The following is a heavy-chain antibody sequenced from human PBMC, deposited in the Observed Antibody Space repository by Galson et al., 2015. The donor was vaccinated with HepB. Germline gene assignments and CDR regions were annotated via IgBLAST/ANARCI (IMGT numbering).Heavy chain of an antibody. J-gene: IGHJ4*02. CDR3: ARGVRNYLYSDN. CDR2: MNPNSGNT. CDR1: GYTFSSYD. Sequence: SVKVSCKAFGYTFSSYDVTWVRQASGQGLEWMGWMNPNSGNTGYAPEFQDRVTMTGDTSMSTAYMELSSLRSEDTAVYYCARGVRNYLYSDNWGLGTLVTVSS. V-gene: IGHV1-8*01. D-gene: IGHD1-7*01.